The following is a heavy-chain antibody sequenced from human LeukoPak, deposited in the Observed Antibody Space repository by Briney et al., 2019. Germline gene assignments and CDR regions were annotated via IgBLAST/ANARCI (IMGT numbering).Heavy chain of an antibody. D-gene: IGHD1-7*01. CDR1: GFTFSSYA. V-gene: IGHV3-30*04. J-gene: IGHJ4*02. CDR2: ISYDGSNK. Sequence: GGSLRLSCAASGFTFSSYAMHWVRQAPGKGLEWVTIISYDGSNKDYADSVKGRFTISRDNSKNTLYLQMNSLRAEDTAVYYCARTPYNWNYGGHLDYWGQGTLVTVSS. CDR3: ARTPYNWNYGGHLDY.